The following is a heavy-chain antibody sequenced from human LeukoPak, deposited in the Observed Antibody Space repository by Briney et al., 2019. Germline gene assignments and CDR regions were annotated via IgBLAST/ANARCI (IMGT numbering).Heavy chain of an antibody. CDR2: ISTSSSYI. CDR1: GFTFSSYS. Sequence: GGPLRLSCTASGFTFSSYSMNWVRQAPGKGLEWVSSISTSSSYIYYADSVKGRFTISRDNARNSLYLQMNTLRAEDTAVYSCARGADGVSSNSRGWFDPWGQGTLVTVSS. V-gene: IGHV3-21*01. D-gene: IGHD2-15*01. CDR3: ARGADGVSSNSRGWFDP. J-gene: IGHJ5*02.